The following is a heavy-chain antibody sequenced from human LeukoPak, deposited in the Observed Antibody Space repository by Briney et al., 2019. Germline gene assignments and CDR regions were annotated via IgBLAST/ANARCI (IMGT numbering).Heavy chain of an antibody. V-gene: IGHV3-48*01. J-gene: IGHJ4*02. CDR2: ISSSSSTI. D-gene: IGHD3-22*01. Sequence: PGGALRLSCAASGFNFSSYSMNWVRQAPGKGLEWVSYISSSSSTIYYADSVKGRFTISRDNAKNSLYLQMNSLRAEDTAVYYCARDSFTMIVYWGQGTLVTVSS. CDR1: GFNFSSYS. CDR3: ARDSFTMIVY.